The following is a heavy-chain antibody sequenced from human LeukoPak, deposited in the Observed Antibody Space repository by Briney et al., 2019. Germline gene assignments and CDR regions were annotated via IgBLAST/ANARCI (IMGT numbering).Heavy chain of an antibody. CDR1: GYTFTSYY. CDR3: AREGRYYYDSSGYVWFDP. V-gene: IGHV1-46*01. J-gene: IGHJ5*02. Sequence: ATVKVSCKASGYTFTSYYMHWVRQAPGQGLEWMGIINPSGGSTSYAQKFQGRVTMTRDTSTSTVYMELSSLRSEDTAVYYCAREGRYYYDSSGYVWFDPWGQGTLVTVSS. D-gene: IGHD3-22*01. CDR2: INPSGGST.